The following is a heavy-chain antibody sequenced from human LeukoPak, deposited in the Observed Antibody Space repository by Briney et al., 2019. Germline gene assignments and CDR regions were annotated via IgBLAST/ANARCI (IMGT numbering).Heavy chain of an antibody. D-gene: IGHD6-19*01. CDR1: GGSISSSNW. CDR2: IYHSGST. CDR3: ARKGIAVAGFDY. Sequence: PSETLSLTCAVSGGSISSSNWWSWVRQPPGKGLEWIGEIYHSGSTNYNPSLKSRVTISVDKSKNQFSLELSSVTAADTAVYYCARKGIAVAGFDYWGQGTLVTVSS. J-gene: IGHJ4*02. V-gene: IGHV4-4*02.